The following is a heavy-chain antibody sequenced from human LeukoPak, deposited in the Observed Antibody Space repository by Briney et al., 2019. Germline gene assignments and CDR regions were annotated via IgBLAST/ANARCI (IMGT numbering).Heavy chain of an antibody. Sequence: SETLSLTCTVSGGSISSYYWSWIRQPAGKGLEWIGRIYTSGSTNYNPSLKSRVTMSVDTSKNQFSLKLSSVTAADTAVYYCAGDPITMVRGVEFQHWGQGTLVTVSS. CDR3: AGDPITMVRGVEFQH. J-gene: IGHJ1*01. CDR2: IYTSGST. CDR1: GGSISSYY. V-gene: IGHV4-4*07. D-gene: IGHD3-10*01.